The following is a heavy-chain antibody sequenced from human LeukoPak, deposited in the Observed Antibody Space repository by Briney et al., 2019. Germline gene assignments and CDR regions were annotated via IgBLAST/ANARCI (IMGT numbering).Heavy chain of an antibody. Sequence: GGSLRLSCATSGFTLSNYWMSWVRQTPGKGLEWVAIIKQDGSEKHYVDSVKGRFTISRDNAKKSLYLQMNSLRAEDTAVYYCARDITLTRGGRSDYWGQGTLVTVSA. V-gene: IGHV3-7*01. J-gene: IGHJ4*02. CDR2: IKQDGSEK. CDR3: ARDITLTRGGRSDY. CDR1: GFTLSNYW. D-gene: IGHD3-10*01.